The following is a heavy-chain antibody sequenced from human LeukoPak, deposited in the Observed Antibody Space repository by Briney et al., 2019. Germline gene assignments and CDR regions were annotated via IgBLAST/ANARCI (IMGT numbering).Heavy chain of an antibody. CDR1: GGSVSSGSYY. D-gene: IGHD2-8*02. V-gene: IGHV4-61*02. J-gene: IGHJ5*02. CDR2: IYTSGIT. CDR3: ARDRVTGWFDP. Sequence: SQTLSLTCTVSGGSVSSGSYYWTWIRQPAGKGLEWIGRIYTSGITNYNPSLRSRVTISLDTSKNQFSLKLSSVTAADTAVYYCARDRVTGWFDPWGQGTLVTVSS.